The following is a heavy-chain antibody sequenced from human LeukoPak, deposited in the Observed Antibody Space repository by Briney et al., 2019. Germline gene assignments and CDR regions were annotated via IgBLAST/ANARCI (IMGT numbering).Heavy chain of an antibody. D-gene: IGHD6-13*01. CDR1: GGSISSGGYY. CDR3: ARGVSYSSSWYVRVGFDY. J-gene: IGHJ4*02. CDR2: IYYSGST. Sequence: SETLSLTCTVSGGSISSGGYYWSWIRQHPGKGLEWIGYIYYSGSTYYNPSLKSRVTISVDTSKNQFSLKLSSVTAADTAVYYCARGVSYSSSWYVRVGFDYWGQGTLVTVSS. V-gene: IGHV4-31*03.